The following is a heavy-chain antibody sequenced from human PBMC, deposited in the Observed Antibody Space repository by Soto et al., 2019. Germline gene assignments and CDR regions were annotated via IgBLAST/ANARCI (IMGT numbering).Heavy chain of an antibody. V-gene: IGHV3-23*01. CDR3: AKDSDKYSSTLRGRYFDY. CDR2: ISGGGSTA. J-gene: IGHJ4*02. Sequence: EVQLLESGGGLVQRGGSQRLSCAASGFTFTSYVMSWVRQAPGKGLEWVAGISGGGSTAFYADSVKGRFTISRDNAKNTVVLQRDSLRAEDKAIYYCAKDSDKYSSTLRGRYFDYWGQGTLVAVSS. D-gene: IGHD2-2*01. CDR1: GFTFTSYV.